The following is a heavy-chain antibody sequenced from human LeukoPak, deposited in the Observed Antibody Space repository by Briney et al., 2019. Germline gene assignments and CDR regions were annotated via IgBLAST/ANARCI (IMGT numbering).Heavy chain of an antibody. V-gene: IGHV4-4*07. CDR1: GASISAYY. D-gene: IGHD6-13*01. Sequence: PSETLSLTCTVSGASISAYYWTWIRQPAGKGLEWIGRIYSGGSTNYSPSLKSRVTMSVDPSKKQFSLKLTSVTAADTAAYYCAKNAGDLWGRGTLVTVSS. J-gene: IGHJ5*02. CDR3: AKNAGDL. CDR2: IYSGGST.